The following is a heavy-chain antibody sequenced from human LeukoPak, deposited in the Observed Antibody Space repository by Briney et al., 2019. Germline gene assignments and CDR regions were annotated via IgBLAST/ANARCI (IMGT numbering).Heavy chain of an antibody. CDR2: IYYSGST. J-gene: IGHJ3*02. CDR3: ARDVFRGEPPAFDI. CDR1: GGSISSYY. Sequence: SETLSLTCTVSGGSISSYYWSWIRQPPGKGLEWIGYIYYSGSTNYNPSLKSRVTISVDTSRNQFSLKLSSVTAADTAVYYCARDVFRGEPPAFDIWGQGTMVTVSS. V-gene: IGHV4-59*01. D-gene: IGHD3-10*01.